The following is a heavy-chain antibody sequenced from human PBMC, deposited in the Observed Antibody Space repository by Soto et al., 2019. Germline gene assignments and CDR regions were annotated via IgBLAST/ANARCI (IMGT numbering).Heavy chain of an antibody. Sequence: QITLKESGPTLVKPTQTLTLTCTFSGFSLSTSGVGVGWIRQPPGKALEWLALIYWDDDKRYSSSLNSRLTITKDTPKNQVVLTMTNMDPVDTATYYCAHSRPPRLLDYWGQGTLVTVSS. CDR3: AHSRPPRLLDY. D-gene: IGHD6-6*01. V-gene: IGHV2-5*02. J-gene: IGHJ4*02. CDR2: IYWDDDK. CDR1: GFSLSTSGVG.